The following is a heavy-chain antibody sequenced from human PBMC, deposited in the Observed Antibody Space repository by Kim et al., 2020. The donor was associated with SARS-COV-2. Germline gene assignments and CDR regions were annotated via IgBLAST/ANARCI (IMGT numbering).Heavy chain of an antibody. D-gene: IGHD2-15*01. CDR1: GFTLSDCH. CDR2: ISSSSSNI. CDR3: AGDRGSSWGHH. Sequence: GGSLRLSCAASGFTLSDCHMNWVRQAPGKGLEWLSYISSSSSNIYYADSVKGRFTISRDNAKNSLYLQMNSLRAEDTALYYCAGDRGSSWGHHWGQGTLTIVSS. J-gene: IGHJ4*02. V-gene: IGHV3-11*04.